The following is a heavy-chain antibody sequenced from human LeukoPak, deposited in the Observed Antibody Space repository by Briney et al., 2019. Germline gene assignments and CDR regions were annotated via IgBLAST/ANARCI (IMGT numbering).Heavy chain of an antibody. D-gene: IGHD2-15*01. CDR1: GGSISSGSYY. Sequence: PSETLSLTCTVSGGSISSGSYYWSWIRQPPGKGLEWVGEINHSGSTNYNPSLKSRVTISVDTSKNQFSLKLSSVTAADTAVYYCARGQQYCSGGSCYSVNYYYYGMDVWGQGTTVTVSS. CDR2: INHSGST. J-gene: IGHJ6*02. V-gene: IGHV4-39*07. CDR3: ARGQQYCSGGSCYSVNYYYYGMDV.